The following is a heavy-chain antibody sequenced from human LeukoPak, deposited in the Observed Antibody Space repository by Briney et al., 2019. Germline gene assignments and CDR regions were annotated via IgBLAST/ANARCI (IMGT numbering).Heavy chain of an antibody. V-gene: IGHV3-23*01. Sequence: GGSLRLSCAASGFTFSSYAMSWVRQAPGKGLEWVSAISGSGGSTYYADSVKGRFTISRGNSKNTLYLQMNSLRAEDTAVYYCAKIKDIVVVPAPYDYWGQGTLVTVSS. J-gene: IGHJ4*02. CDR2: ISGSGGST. D-gene: IGHD2-2*01. CDR3: AKIKDIVVVPAPYDY. CDR1: GFTFSSYA.